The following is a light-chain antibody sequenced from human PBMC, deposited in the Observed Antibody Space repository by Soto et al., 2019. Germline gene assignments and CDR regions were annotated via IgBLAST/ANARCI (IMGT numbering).Light chain of an antibody. Sequence: QSVLTQSPSVSEAPGQRVTISCAGSSSNIGNNAVNWYQQLPGKAPKLLIFSDDVLPSGVSDRFSGSKSGTSASLAISGLQSEDEADYYCAAWDDSLNGPVFGGGTKLTVL. CDR1: SSNIGNNA. CDR2: SDD. CDR3: AAWDDSLNGPV. J-gene: IGLJ2*01. V-gene: IGLV1-36*01.